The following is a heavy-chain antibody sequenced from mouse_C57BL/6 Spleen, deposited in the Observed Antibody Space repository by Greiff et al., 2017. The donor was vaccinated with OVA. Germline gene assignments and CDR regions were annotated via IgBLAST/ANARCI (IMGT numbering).Heavy chain of an antibody. V-gene: IGHV5-9-1*02. J-gene: IGHJ4*01. Sequence: EVKLVESGEGLVKPGGSLKLSCAASGFTFSSYAMSWVRQTPEKRLEWVAYISSGGDYIYYADTVKGRFTISRDNARNTLYLQMSSLKSEDTAMYYCTRDGGSGGAMDYWGQGTSVTVSS. CDR1: GFTFSSYA. CDR2: ISSGGDYI. CDR3: TRDGGSGGAMDY. D-gene: IGHD1-1*01.